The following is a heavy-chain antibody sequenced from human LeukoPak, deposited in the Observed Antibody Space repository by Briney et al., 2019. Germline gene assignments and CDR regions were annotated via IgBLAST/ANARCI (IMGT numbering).Heavy chain of an antibody. J-gene: IGHJ4*02. CDR3: ARDSALHRVLLDY. D-gene: IGHD1-14*01. Sequence: GGTLRLSCAASGFTFNRYDMHWVRQATGKGPEWVAGIGTEGDTYYPGSVEGRFTISREDARNSLYLQMDSLTAEDTAVYFCARDSALHRVLLDYWGQGTLVTVSS. CDR2: IGTEGDT. V-gene: IGHV3-13*01. CDR1: GFTFNRYD.